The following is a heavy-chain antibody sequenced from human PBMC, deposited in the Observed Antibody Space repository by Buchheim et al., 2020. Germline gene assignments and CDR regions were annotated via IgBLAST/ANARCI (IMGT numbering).Heavy chain of an antibody. D-gene: IGHD6-19*01. J-gene: IGHJ4*02. V-gene: IGHV4-34*01. Sequence: QVQLQQWGAGLLKPSETLSLTCAVYDGSLSDYYWTWIRQPPGKGLEWLGEISQSGTTNYNPSLKSRVTISVDTSKNQFSLRLSSVTAADTAVYFCARASGGYRGGWFLGRLYYFDYWGQGTL. CDR1: DGSLSDYY. CDR3: ARASGGYRGGWFLGRLYYFDY. CDR2: ISQSGTT.